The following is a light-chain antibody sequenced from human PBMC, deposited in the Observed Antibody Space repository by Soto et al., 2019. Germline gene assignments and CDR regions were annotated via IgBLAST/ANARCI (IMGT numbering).Light chain of an antibody. V-gene: IGLV1-51*01. Sequence: QSVLTLPPSVSAAPGQKVTISCSGSSSNIGNNYVSWYQQLPGTAPKLLIYDNNKRPSGIPDRFSGSKSGTSATLGITGLQTGDEADYYCGTWDSSLSVVVFGGGTQLTVL. CDR2: DNN. CDR1: SSNIGNNY. J-gene: IGLJ2*01. CDR3: GTWDSSLSVVV.